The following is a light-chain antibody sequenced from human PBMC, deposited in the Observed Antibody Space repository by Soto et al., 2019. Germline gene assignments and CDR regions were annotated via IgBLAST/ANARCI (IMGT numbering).Light chain of an antibody. CDR2: GTS. CDR1: QSVGRS. V-gene: IGKV3-15*01. CDR3: QQYDNWPSVT. J-gene: IGKJ4*01. Sequence: IVMTHSPATLSVSPWEIATLSCRASQSVGRSLAWYQQKPGQAPRLLIYGTSARATGIPATFSGSGSGTEFTLTISSLQSEDFAIYYCQQYDNWPSVTFGGGTKVDI.